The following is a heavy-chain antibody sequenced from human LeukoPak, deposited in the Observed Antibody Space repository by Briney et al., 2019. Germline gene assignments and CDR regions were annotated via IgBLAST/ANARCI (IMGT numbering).Heavy chain of an antibody. CDR2: ISSSDNTI. CDR3: ARVHRGYSYGRLDY. CDR1: GFTFSFYS. D-gene: IGHD5-18*01. J-gene: IGHJ4*02. V-gene: IGHV3-48*02. Sequence: PGGSLRLSCAASGFTFSFYSMNWVRQAPGKGLEGVSYISSSDNTIHYADSVKGRFTISRDNAKNSLYLEMNSLRDEDTAVYYCARVHRGYSYGRLDYWGQGTLVTVSS.